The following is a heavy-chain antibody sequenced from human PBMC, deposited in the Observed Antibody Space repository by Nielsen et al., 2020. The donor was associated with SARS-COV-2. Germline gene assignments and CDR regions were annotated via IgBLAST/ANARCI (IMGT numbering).Heavy chain of an antibody. J-gene: IGHJ4*02. CDR3: ARTRGSYYFDY. Sequence: GESLKISCAASGFTFSSYGMHWVRQAPGKGLEWVSYISSSGSTIYYADSVKGRFTISRDNAKNSLYLQMNSLRAEDTAVYYCARTRGSYYFDYWGQGTLVTVSS. V-gene: IGHV3-48*04. CDR1: GFTFSSYG. D-gene: IGHD3-16*01. CDR2: ISSSGSTI.